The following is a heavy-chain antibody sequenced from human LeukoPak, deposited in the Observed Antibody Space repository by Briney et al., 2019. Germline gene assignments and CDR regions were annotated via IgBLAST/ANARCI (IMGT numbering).Heavy chain of an antibody. D-gene: IGHD2-2*01. Sequence: GGSLRLSCAASRFTFSNYWMSWVRQAPGKGLEWVANIKQDGSEKYYVDSVKGRFTISRDNAKNSLYLQMNSLTSEDTAVYYCARGYGTSWGDFQYWGQGSLVTVSS. V-gene: IGHV3-7*01. CDR1: RFTFSNYW. J-gene: IGHJ1*01. CDR2: IKQDGSEK. CDR3: ARGYGTSWGDFQY.